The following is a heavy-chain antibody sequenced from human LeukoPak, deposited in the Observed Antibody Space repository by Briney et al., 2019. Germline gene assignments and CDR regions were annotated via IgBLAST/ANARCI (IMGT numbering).Heavy chain of an antibody. J-gene: IGHJ4*02. D-gene: IGHD3-3*01. CDR1: GGSFSGYY. CDR2: INHSGST. V-gene: IGHV4-34*01. CDR3: ARATSRITIFGVVSGNYFDY. Sequence: NPSETLSLTCAVYGGSFSGYYWSWIRQPPGKGLEWIGEINHSGSTNYNLSLKSRVTISVDTSKNQFSLKLSSVTAADTAVYYCARATSRITIFGVVSGNYFDYWGQGTLVTVSS.